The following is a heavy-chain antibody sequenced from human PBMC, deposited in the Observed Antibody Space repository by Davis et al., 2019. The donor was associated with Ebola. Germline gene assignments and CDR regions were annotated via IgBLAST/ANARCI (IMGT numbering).Heavy chain of an antibody. D-gene: IGHD3-22*01. CDR1: GFTFTNAC. CDR2: IKGETDGGTT. J-gene: IGHJ4*02. Sequence: GGSLRLSCAASGFTFTNACMSWVRQAPGKGLEWVGRIKGETDGGTTEYAAPVKGRFTISRDGSKNTLFLQMNNLKTEDTAMYYCATETRDSSGYFQFDYWGQGTLVTVSS. V-gene: IGHV3-15*01. CDR3: ATETRDSSGYFQFDY.